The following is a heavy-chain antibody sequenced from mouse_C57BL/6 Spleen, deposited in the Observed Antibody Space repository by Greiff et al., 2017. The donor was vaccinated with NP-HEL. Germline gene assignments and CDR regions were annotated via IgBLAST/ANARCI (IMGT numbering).Heavy chain of an antibody. D-gene: IGHD2-1*01. Sequence: QVQLQQSGPELVKPGASVKLSCKASGYTFTSYDINWVKQRPGQGLEWIGWIYPRDGSTKYNEKFKGKATLTVDTSSSTAYMELHSLTSEDSAVYFCARKTICYGNPAGFAYWGQGTLVTVSA. V-gene: IGHV1-85*01. J-gene: IGHJ3*01. CDR2: IYPRDGST. CDR3: ARKTICYGNPAGFAY. CDR1: GYTFTSYD.